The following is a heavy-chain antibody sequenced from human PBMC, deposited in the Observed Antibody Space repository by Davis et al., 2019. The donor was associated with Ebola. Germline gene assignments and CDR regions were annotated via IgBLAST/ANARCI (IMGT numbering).Heavy chain of an antibody. CDR2: INHSGST. CDR1: GGSFSGYY. CDR3: ARTLLSGWLFMFDAFDI. D-gene: IGHD3-22*01. Sequence: SETLSLTCAVYGGSFSGYYWSWIRQPPGKGLEWIGEINHSGSTNYNPSLKSRVTISVDTSKNQFSLKLSSVTAADTAVYYCARTLLSGWLFMFDAFDIWGQGTMVTVSS. V-gene: IGHV4-34*01. J-gene: IGHJ3*02.